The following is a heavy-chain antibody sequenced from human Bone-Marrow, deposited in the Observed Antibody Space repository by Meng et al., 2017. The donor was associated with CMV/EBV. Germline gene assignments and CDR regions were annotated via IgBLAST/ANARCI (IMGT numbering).Heavy chain of an antibody. D-gene: IGHD2-2*01. V-gene: IGHV1-18*01. J-gene: IGHJ6*02. CDR3: ARTDIVVVPAHYGMDV. CDR2: ISAYNGNT. Sequence: ASVKVSCKASGYTFTSYGISWVRQAPGQGLEWMGWISAYNGNTNYAQKLQDRVTMTTDTSTSTAYMELRSLRSDDTAVYYCARTDIVVVPAHYGMDVWGQGTTVTVSS. CDR1: GYTFTSYG.